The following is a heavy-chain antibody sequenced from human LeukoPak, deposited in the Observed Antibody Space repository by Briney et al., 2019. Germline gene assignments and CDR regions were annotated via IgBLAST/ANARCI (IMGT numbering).Heavy chain of an antibody. V-gene: IGHV5-51*01. CDR3: ARQPGAGWFDP. CDR1: GYSFTSSW. CDR2: INPGDSDT. J-gene: IGHJ5*02. Sequence: GESLKISCQASGYSFTSSWIGWARQMPGKGLEWMAIINPGDSDTRYSPSFQGQATISADKSISTVYLQWGSLKASDTAMYYCARQPGAGWFDPWGQGTLVTVSS. D-gene: IGHD3-10*01.